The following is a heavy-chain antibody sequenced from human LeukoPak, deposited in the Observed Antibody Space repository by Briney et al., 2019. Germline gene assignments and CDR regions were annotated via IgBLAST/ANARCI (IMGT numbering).Heavy chain of an antibody. CDR2: ISSSGSTT. Sequence: GGSLRLSCAASGFTFSSYDMHWVRQAPGKGLEWVSYISSSGSTTHYADSVKGRFTISRDNAKNSLYLQMNSLRAEDTAVYYCARGRRPDASDIWGQGTRVTVSS. J-gene: IGHJ3*02. V-gene: IGHV3-48*03. CDR1: GFTFSSYD. CDR3: ARGRRPDASDI.